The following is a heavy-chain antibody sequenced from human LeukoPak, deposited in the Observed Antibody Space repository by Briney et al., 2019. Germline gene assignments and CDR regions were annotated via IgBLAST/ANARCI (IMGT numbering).Heavy chain of an antibody. CDR1: GFTFSDYA. CDR3: ARNHLRYYYDSSGSHFDC. Sequence: GGSLRLSCEASGFTFSDYAMHWVRQAPGKGLEYVSPISSDGHSTFYSYSVKGRFTISRDNSNNTLYLQMGNLRADATVMYHCARNHLRYYYDSSGSHFDCWGQGTLVTVSS. CDR2: ISSDGHST. D-gene: IGHD3-22*01. J-gene: IGHJ4*02. V-gene: IGHV3-64*01.